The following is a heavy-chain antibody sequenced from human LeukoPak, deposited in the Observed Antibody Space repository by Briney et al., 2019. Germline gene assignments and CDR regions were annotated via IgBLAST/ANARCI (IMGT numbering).Heavy chain of an antibody. CDR3: ARGSSGYRSPGY. CDR1: GGSFSGYY. J-gene: IGHJ4*02. CDR2: INHSGST. Sequence: PSETLSLTCAVYGGSFSGYYWSWIRQPPGKGLEWIGEINHSGSTNYNPSLKSRVTISVDTSKNQFSLKLSSVTAADTAVYYCARGSSGYRSPGYWGQGTLVTVSS. D-gene: IGHD3-22*01. V-gene: IGHV4-34*01.